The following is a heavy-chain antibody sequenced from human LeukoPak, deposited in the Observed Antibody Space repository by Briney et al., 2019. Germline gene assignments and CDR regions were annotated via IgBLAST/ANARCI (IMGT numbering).Heavy chain of an antibody. CDR2: IIPIFGTA. J-gene: IGHJ4*02. V-gene: IGHV1-69*13. CDR3: ARFRDRLGAQAEPYYFDY. Sequence: SVKVSCKASGGTFSSYAISWVRQAPGQGLEWMGGIIPIFGTANYAQKFQGRVTITADESTSTAYMELSSLGSEDTAVYYCARFRDRLGAQAEPYYFDYWGQGTLVTVSS. CDR1: GGTFSSYA. D-gene: IGHD3-16*01.